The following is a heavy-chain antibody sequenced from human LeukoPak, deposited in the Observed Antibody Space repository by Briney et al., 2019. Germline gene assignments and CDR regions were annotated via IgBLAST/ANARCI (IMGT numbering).Heavy chain of an antibody. J-gene: IGHJ4*02. D-gene: IGHD5-12*01. CDR3: VRVWGHSGYDYFPFDY. CDR2: INGDGRYI. Sequence: GGSLRLSCAASGFTFSNFWMHWVRQAPGKGLEWVSSINGDGRYIYYADSMKGRFTISRDNAKNSLYLQMNSLRAEDTAMYYCVRVWGHSGYDYFPFDYWGQGTLVTVSS. CDR1: GFTFSNFW. V-gene: IGHV3-21*01.